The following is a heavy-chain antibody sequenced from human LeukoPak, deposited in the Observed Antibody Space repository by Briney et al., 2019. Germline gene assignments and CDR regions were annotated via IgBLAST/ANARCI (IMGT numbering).Heavy chain of an antibody. J-gene: IGHJ5*02. CDR1: GYTFTSYD. Sequence: ASVKVSCKASGYTFTSYDINWVRQATGQGLEWMGWMNPNSGNTGYAQKFQGRVTMTRNTSISTAYMELSSLRSEDTAVYYCARVGCFDVPCPNWFDPWGQGTLVTVSS. V-gene: IGHV1-8*01. CDR3: ARVGCFDVPCPNWFDP. CDR2: MNPNSGNT. D-gene: IGHD3-9*01.